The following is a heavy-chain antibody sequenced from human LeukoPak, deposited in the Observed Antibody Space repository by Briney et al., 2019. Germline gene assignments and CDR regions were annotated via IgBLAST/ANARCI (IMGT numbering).Heavy chain of an antibody. V-gene: IGHV3-15*07. D-gene: IGHD2-15*01. CDR2: IKRETDGGTT. CDR1: GFTFSNAW. J-gene: IGHJ4*02. CDR3: TTEGVVAATEYYFDY. Sequence: PGGSLRLSCAASGFTFSNAWMNWVRQAPGKGLEWVGRIKRETDGGTTDYAAPVKGRFTISRDDSKNTLYLQMNSLKTEDTAVYYCTTEGVVAATEYYFDYWGQGTLVTVSS.